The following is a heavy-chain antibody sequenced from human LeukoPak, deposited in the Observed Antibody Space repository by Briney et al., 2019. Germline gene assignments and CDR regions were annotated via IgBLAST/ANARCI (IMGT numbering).Heavy chain of an antibody. V-gene: IGHV4-59*01. Sequence: PSETLSLTCTVSGGSISSYYWSWIRQPPGKGLEWIGYIYYSGSTNYNPSLKSRVTISVDTSKNQFSLKLSSVTAADTAVYYCARDSPDFWSGYPKPYWYFDLWGRGTLVTVSS. CDR2: IYYSGST. D-gene: IGHD3-3*01. CDR1: GGSISSYY. CDR3: ARDSPDFWSGYPKPYWYFDL. J-gene: IGHJ2*01.